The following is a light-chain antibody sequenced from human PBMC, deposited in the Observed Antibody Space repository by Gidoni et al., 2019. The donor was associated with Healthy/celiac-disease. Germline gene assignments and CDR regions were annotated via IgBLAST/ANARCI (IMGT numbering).Light chain of an antibody. J-gene: IGKJ4*01. Sequence: EIVLTQSPATLSLSPWERATLSCRASQSVSSSLAWYQQKPGQAPRLLIYDASTRATGIPARFSGSGSGTDFTLTISSLEPEDFAVYYCQQRSNWLTFGGGTKVEIK. CDR2: DAS. CDR3: QQRSNWLT. CDR1: QSVSSS. V-gene: IGKV3-11*01.